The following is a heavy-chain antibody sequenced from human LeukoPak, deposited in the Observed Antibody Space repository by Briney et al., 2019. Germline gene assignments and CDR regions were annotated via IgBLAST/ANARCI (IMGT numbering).Heavy chain of an antibody. CDR3: ARESVTTVDY. J-gene: IGHJ4*02. CDR2: ISSTGSTI. Sequence: PGGSLRLSCAASGFTFSYFTMNWVRQGPGKGLEWISYISSTGSTIYYADSVKGRFTISRDNANNSLYLQMNSLRAEDTAVYYCARESVTTVDYWGQGTLVTVSS. D-gene: IGHD4-17*01. CDR1: GFTFSYFT. V-gene: IGHV3-48*04.